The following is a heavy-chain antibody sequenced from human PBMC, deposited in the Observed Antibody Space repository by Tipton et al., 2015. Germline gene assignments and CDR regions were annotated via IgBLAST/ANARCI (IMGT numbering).Heavy chain of an antibody. CDR2: IDSSGRTI. D-gene: IGHD2-15*01. J-gene: IGHJ4*02. CDR1: GFTFSNYY. Sequence: SLRLSCAASGFTFSNYYMSWIRQAPGKGLEWLSYIDSSGRTIYYTDSVKGRFTISRDNSKNSLYLQMNGLRADDTAVYYCARDSWGYCIGPSYYSFDSWGQGTLVTVSS. V-gene: IGHV3-11*01. CDR3: ARDSWGYCIGPSYYSFDS.